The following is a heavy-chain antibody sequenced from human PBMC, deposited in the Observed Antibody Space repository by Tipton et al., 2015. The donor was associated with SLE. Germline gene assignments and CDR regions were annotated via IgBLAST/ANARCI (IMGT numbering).Heavy chain of an antibody. CDR1: GGSISSYY. J-gene: IGHJ3*02. CDR2: IYTSGST. CDR3: AKNRGGYCSGDSCYGLDI. V-gene: IGHV4-4*07. D-gene: IGHD2-15*01. Sequence: TLSLTCTVSGGSISSYYWSWIRQPAGKGLEWIGRIYTSGSTNYNPSLKSRVTMSVDTSKNQFSLKLSSVTAADTAIYYCAKNRGGYCSGDSCYGLDIWGQGTMVTVSS.